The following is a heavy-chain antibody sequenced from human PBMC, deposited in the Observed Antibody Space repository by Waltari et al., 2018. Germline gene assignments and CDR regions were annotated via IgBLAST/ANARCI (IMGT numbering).Heavy chain of an antibody. CDR1: GYSISSGYS. Sequence: QVQLQESGPGLVKPSETLSLTCAVSGYSISSGYSWGWNRQPPGKGLEWIGSIYHSGSTYYNPSLKSRVTITADTSTDTAYMELSSLRSEDTAVYYCATVIGSSGWAWGQGTLVTVSS. D-gene: IGHD6-19*01. J-gene: IGHJ5*02. CDR2: IYHSGST. V-gene: IGHV4-38-2*01. CDR3: ATVIGSSGWA.